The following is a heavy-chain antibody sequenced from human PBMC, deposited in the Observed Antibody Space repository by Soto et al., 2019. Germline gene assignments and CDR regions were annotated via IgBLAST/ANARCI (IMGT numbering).Heavy chain of an antibody. J-gene: IGHJ4*02. CDR2: IIPILGIA. Sequence: ASVKVSCKASGGTFSSYTISWVRQAPGQGLEWMGRIIPILGIANYAQKFQGRVTITADKSTSTAYMELSSLRSEDTAVYYCAREYSSSWYINSETYFDYWGQGNLVTVSS. V-gene: IGHV1-69*04. D-gene: IGHD6-13*01. CDR1: GGTFSSYT. CDR3: AREYSSSWYINSETYFDY.